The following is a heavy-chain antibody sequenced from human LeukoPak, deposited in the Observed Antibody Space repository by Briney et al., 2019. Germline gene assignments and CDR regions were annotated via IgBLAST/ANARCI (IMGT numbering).Heavy chain of an antibody. J-gene: IGHJ4*02. CDR1: GGSISSGDYY. Sequence: SQTLSLTCTVSGGSISSGDYYWSWIRQPPGKGLEWIGYIYYSGSTNYNPSLKSRVTILVDTSKIQFSLKLSSVTAADTAVYYCGGGYSYGYQAYWGQGTLVTVSS. V-gene: IGHV4-61*08. CDR3: GGGYSYGYQAY. CDR2: IYYSGST. D-gene: IGHD5-18*01.